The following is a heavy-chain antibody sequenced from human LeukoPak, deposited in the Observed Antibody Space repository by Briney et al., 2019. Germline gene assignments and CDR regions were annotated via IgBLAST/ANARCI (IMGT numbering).Heavy chain of an antibody. Sequence: SETLSLTCAVYGGSFSGYYWSWIRQPPGKGLEWIGEINHSGSTNYNPSLKSRVTISVDTSKNQFSLKLSSVTAADTAVYYCARLQAARIPSVNWHYYYYMDVWGKGTTVTVSS. CDR3: ARLQAARIPSVNWHYYYYMDV. CDR1: GGSFSGYY. V-gene: IGHV4-34*01. D-gene: IGHD6-6*01. CDR2: INHSGST. J-gene: IGHJ6*03.